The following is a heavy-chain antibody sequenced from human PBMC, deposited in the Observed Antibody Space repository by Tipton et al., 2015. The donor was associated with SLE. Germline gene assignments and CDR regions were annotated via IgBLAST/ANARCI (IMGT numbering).Heavy chain of an antibody. CDR3: AREVAVVTPGAFDV. CDR2: VHHSRGT. V-gene: IGHV4-59*02. D-gene: IGHD4-23*01. Sequence: TLSLTCTVSGVSVSSPYWSWIRQSPGKGLEWIGFVHHSRGTNYNPSLQSRVTMSVQTSKNQFSLKLTSVTAADTAVYYCAREVAVVTPGAFDVWGLGTKVTVSS. CDR1: GVSVSSPY. J-gene: IGHJ3*01.